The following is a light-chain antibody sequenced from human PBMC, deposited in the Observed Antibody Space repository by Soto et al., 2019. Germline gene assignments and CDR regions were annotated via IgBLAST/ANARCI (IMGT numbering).Light chain of an antibody. CDR1: QSVSTC. J-gene: IGKJ2*01. CDR2: DAS. V-gene: IGKV3-11*01. Sequence: EIVLTQSPATLSLSPGEIATLSCRASQSVSTCLAWYQHTPGQAPRLLIYDASNRATGIPARFSASGSGTDFTLTISSLEPEDFAGYFCQQRSGWPQGYPFGQGPKLEIK. CDR3: QQRSGWPQGYP.